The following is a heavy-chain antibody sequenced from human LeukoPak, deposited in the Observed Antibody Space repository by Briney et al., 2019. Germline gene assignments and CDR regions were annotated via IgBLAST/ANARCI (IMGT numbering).Heavy chain of an antibody. J-gene: IGHJ4*02. CDR3: AKHIRFSGPLYYFDY. D-gene: IGHD3-3*01. V-gene: IGHV3-23*01. CDR2: ISGSGGST. CDR1: GFTFSSYA. Sequence: PGGSLRLSCAASGFTFSSYAMNWVRQAPGKGLEWVSAISGSGGSTYYADSVKGRFSISRDNSKNTLFLQMNSLRADDTAVYYCAKHIRFSGPLYYFDYWGQGTLVTVSS.